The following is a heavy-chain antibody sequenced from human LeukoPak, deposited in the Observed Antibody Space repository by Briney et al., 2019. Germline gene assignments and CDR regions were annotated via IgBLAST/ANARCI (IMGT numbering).Heavy chain of an antibody. CDR2: FYYSGST. D-gene: IGHD3-16*01. CDR1: GGSITSYY. CDR3: ARDYGGGLLPDY. J-gene: IGHJ4*02. Sequence: SETLSLTCTVSGGSITSYYWSWIRQPPGKGLEWIGYFYYSGSTNYNPSLKSRVTISVDTSKNQFSLKLTSVTAADTAVYYCARDYGGGLLPDYWGRGTLVTVSS. V-gene: IGHV4-59*12.